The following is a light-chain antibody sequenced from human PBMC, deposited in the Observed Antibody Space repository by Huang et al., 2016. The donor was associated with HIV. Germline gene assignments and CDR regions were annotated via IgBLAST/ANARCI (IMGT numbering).Light chain of an antibody. CDR1: QDISSY. J-gene: IGKJ4*01. Sequence: AIRMTQSPSSLSASTGDRVTITCRASQDISSYLAWYQQKPGEAPKLLMYAAATLQGGVPSRVSGSGSGTDVTLTISCLQSEEFATYYCQQYYRPLLTFGGGTRV. V-gene: IGKV1-8*01. CDR3: QQYYRPLLT. CDR2: AAA.